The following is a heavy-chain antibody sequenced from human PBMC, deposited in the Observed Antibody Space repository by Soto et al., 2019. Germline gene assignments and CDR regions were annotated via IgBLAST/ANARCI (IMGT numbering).Heavy chain of an antibody. CDR3: ARHGSSSGWYQASYYYYYGMDV. J-gene: IGHJ6*02. V-gene: IGHV5-51*01. CDR1: GSSLTSCW. Sequence: SLKISRKASGSSLTSCWLGWGRHMPGTGPASLGGLYPGDSDTRYSPSFQGQVNISADKSISTAYLQWSSLKASDTAMYYCARHGSSSGWYQASYYYYYGMDVWGQATTVTVSS. CDR2: LYPGDSDT. D-gene: IGHD6-19*01.